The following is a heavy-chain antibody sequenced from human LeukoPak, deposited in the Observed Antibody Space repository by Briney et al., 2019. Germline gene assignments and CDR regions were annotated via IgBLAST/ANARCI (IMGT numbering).Heavy chain of an antibody. J-gene: IGHJ6*03. CDR3: ARDSSNDYNFWSGYYTNYMDV. D-gene: IGHD3-3*01. Sequence: GGSLRLSCAASGFTFSSYWMHWVRQAPGKGLVWVSRINSDGSSTSYADSVKGRFTISRDNAQNSLYLQMNSLRAEDTAVYYCARDSSNDYNFWSGYYTNYMDVWGKGTTVTVSS. CDR2: INSDGSST. V-gene: IGHV3-74*01. CDR1: GFTFSSYW.